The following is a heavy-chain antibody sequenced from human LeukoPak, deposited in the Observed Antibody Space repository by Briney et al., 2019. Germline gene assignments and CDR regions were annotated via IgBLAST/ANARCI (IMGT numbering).Heavy chain of an antibody. D-gene: IGHD2-2*01. CDR2: IYSGGST. Sequence: GGSLRLSCAASGFTVSSNYMSWVRQAPGKGLEWVSVIYSGGSTYYADSVKGRFTISRDNSKNTVSLQMNSLRVEDTAVYYCTRDHITSWLIDFWGQGTMVTVSS. CDR1: GFTVSSNY. V-gene: IGHV3-53*01. CDR3: TRDHITSWLIDF. J-gene: IGHJ4*02.